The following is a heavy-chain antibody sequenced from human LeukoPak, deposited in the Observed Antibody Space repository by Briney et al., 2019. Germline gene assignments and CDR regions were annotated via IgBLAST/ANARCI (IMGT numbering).Heavy chain of an antibody. CDR3: ARHRWEILSNFDY. CDR1: GYSISSGYY. V-gene: IGHV4-38-2*01. Sequence: SETLSLTCAVSGYSISSGYYWGWIRQPPGKGLEWIGSIYHSGSTYYNPSLKSRVTISVDTSKNQFSLKLSSVTAADTAVYYCARHRWEILSNFDYWGQGTLVTVSS. J-gene: IGHJ4*02. CDR2: IYHSGST. D-gene: IGHD1-26*01.